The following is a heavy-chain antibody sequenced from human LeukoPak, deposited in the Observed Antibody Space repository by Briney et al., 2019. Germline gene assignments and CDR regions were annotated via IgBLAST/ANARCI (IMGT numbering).Heavy chain of an antibody. CDR1: GFRFSYYE. V-gene: IGHV3-48*03. D-gene: IGHD6-19*01. J-gene: IGHJ4*02. CDR3: AAVGRAGHPGY. Sequence: TGGSLRLSYEASGFRFSYYEMSWARQAPGKGLEWLSYINSGGSGIHYAGSVNGRCTISRDNAKNSLYLQMNSLRVEDTAVYYCAAVGRAGHPGYWGQGTLVTVSS. CDR2: INSGGSGI.